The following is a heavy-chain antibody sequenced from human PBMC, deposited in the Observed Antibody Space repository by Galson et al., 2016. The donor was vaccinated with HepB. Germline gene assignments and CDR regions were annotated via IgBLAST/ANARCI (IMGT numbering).Heavy chain of an antibody. V-gene: IGHV3-21*01. CDR1: GFAFSSYN. J-gene: IGHJ4*02. Sequence: SLRLSCAASGFAFSSYNMNWVRQAPGKGLEWVASISSSNSHIYYADSVKGRFTISRDNAKNSLYLQMNSLRAEDTAVYYCARVNIPVAGSDCWCQGTLVTVSS. D-gene: IGHD6-19*01. CDR3: ARVNIPVAGSDC. CDR2: ISSSNSHI.